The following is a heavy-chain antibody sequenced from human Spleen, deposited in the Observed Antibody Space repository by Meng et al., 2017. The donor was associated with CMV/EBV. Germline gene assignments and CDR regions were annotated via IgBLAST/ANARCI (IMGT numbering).Heavy chain of an antibody. V-gene: IGHV1-2*02. Sequence: ASVKVSCKASGYTFTGYYMHWVRQAPGQGLEWMGWINPNSGGTNYAQKFQGRVTMTRDTSISTAYMELSRLRSDDTAVYYCARVHLLRFLEWLRTPDYGMDVWGQGTTVTVSS. CDR3: ARVHLLRFLEWLRTPDYGMDV. CDR2: INPNSGGT. D-gene: IGHD3-3*01. CDR1: GYTFTGYY. J-gene: IGHJ6*02.